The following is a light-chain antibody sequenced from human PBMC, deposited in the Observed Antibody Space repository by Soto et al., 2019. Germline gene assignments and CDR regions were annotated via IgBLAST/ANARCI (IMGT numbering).Light chain of an antibody. CDR2: VAA. Sequence: EIVLTPTPGTLSLSPGESATLSCRASQSVNSKYLAWYQQKPGQAPRLLIFVAASRASGIPDRFSGSGSGTDFTLTISRVEPEDFALYYCQQYDTSPAWTFGEGTKVDIK. CDR3: QQYDTSPAWT. CDR1: QSVNSKY. V-gene: IGKV3-20*01. J-gene: IGKJ1*01.